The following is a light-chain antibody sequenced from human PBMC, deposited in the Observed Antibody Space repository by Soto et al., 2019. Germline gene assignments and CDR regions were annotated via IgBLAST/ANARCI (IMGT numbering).Light chain of an antibody. V-gene: IGLV1-40*01. CDR3: QSYDSSLSVV. Sequence: QSVLTQPPSVSGAPGQRVTISCTGSSSNIGAGYDVHWYQQLPGTAPKLLIYVNINRPSGVPDRFSGSKSGTSASLAITGXXXXXXXXYXCQSYDSSLSVVFGGGTKLTVL. J-gene: IGLJ2*01. CDR2: VNI. CDR1: SSNIGAGYD.